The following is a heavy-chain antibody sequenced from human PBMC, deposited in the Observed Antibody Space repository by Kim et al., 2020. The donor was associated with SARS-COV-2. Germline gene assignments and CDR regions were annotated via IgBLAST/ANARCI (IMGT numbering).Heavy chain of an antibody. J-gene: IGHJ6*02. Sequence: ASVKVSCKASGYTFTSYDINWVRQATGQGLEWMGWMNPNSGNTGYAQKFQGRVTMTRNTSISTAYMELSSLRSEDTAVYYCARGNSGSYSNYYYYYGMDVWGQGTTVTVSS. V-gene: IGHV1-8*01. D-gene: IGHD1-26*01. CDR2: MNPNSGNT. CDR3: ARGNSGSYSNYYYYYGMDV. CDR1: GYTFTSYD.